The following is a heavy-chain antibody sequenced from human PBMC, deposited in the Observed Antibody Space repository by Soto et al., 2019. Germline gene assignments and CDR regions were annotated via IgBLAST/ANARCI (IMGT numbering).Heavy chain of an antibody. CDR2: ISGSGDYT. J-gene: IGHJ4*02. CDR1: GFTFSGYA. CDR3: AKDFSSFLWLGESVFDY. D-gene: IGHD5-18*01. Sequence: GGSLRLSCAASGFTFSGYAMTWVRQAPGKGLEWVSSISGSGDYTYYADSVKGRFTISRDNSKNTLYLQMNSLRAEDTAVYYCAKDFSSFLWLGESVFDYWGQGTLVTVSS. V-gene: IGHV3-23*01.